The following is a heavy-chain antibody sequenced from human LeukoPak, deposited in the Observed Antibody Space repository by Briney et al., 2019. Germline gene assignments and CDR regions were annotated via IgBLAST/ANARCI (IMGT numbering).Heavy chain of an antibody. CDR2: ISSSGSTI. CDR3: ARGHDYSDY. V-gene: IGHV3-48*03. Sequence: GGSLRLSCAAPGFTFSSYEMNWVRQAPGKGLEWVSYISSSGSTIYYADSVKGRFTISRDNAKNSLYLQMNSLRAEDTAVYYCARGHDYSDYWGQGTLVTVSS. J-gene: IGHJ4*02. CDR1: GFTFSSYE.